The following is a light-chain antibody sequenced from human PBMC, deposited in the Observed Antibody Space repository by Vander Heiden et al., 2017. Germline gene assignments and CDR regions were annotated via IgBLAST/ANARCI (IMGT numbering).Light chain of an antibody. CDR3: QRYYSYPFT. CDR1: QGISSY. V-gene: IGKV1-8*01. CDR2: AAS. J-gene: IGKJ4*01. Sequence: AIRMTQSPSSFSASTGDRVTITCRASQGISSYLAWYQQKPGKAPKPLIYAASTLQSGVPSRFSGSGSGTDFTLTISCLQSEDFATYYCQRYYSYPFTFGGGTKVEIK.